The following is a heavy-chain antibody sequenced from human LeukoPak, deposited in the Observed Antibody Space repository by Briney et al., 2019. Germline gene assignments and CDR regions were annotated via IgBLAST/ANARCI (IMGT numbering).Heavy chain of an antibody. CDR3: ARAEATIFGVVISGAPDY. D-gene: IGHD3-3*01. Sequence: SVKVSCKASGGTFSSYAISWVRQAPGQGLEWMGGIIPIFGTANYAQKFQGRVTITADESTSTAYMELSSLRSEDTAVYYCARAEATIFGVVISGAPDYWGQGTLVTVSS. CDR1: GGTFSSYA. CDR2: IIPIFGTA. V-gene: IGHV1-69*01. J-gene: IGHJ4*02.